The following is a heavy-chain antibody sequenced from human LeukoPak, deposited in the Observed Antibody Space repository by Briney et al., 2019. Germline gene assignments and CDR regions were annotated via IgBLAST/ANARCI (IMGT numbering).Heavy chain of an antibody. CDR1: GFTFSSYA. CDR3: AKDPYGYNSYYFDY. J-gene: IGHJ4*02. D-gene: IGHD5-24*01. CDR2: ISSSGGST. Sequence: AGGSLRLSCAASGFTFSSYAMSWVRQAPGKGLEWVSAISSSGGSTYYADSVKGRFNISRDNSKNTLYLQMNSLRVEDTAVYYCAKDPYGYNSYYFDYWGQGTLGTVSS. V-gene: IGHV3-23*01.